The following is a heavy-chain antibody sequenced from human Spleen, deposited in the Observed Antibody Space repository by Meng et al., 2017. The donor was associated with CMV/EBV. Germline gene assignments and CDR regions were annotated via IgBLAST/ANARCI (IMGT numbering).Heavy chain of an antibody. V-gene: IGHV4-39*07. CDR1: GGSISSSAYY. Sequence: SETLSLTCTVSGGSISSSAYYWAWVRQTPGKGLEWIGEINHSGSTNYNPSLKSRVTISVDTSKNQFSLKLSSVTAADTAVYYCARGPTPGYFDYWGQGTLVTVSS. CDR3: ARGPTPGYFDY. CDR2: INHSGST. D-gene: IGHD4-17*01. J-gene: IGHJ4*02.